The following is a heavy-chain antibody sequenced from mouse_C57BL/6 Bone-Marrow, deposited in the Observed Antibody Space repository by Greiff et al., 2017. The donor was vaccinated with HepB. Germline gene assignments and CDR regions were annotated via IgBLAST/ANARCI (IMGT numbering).Heavy chain of an antibody. CDR2: IHPNSGST. Sequence: QVQLQQPGAELVKPGASVKLSCKASGYTFTSYWMHWVKQRPGQGLEWIGMIHPNSGSTNYNEKFKSKATQTVDKSSSTAYMQLSSLTSEDSAVYYCARSAMETRFAYWGQGTLVTVSA. CDR1: GYTFTSYW. J-gene: IGHJ3*01. D-gene: IGHD2-1*01. V-gene: IGHV1-64*01. CDR3: ARSAMETRFAY.